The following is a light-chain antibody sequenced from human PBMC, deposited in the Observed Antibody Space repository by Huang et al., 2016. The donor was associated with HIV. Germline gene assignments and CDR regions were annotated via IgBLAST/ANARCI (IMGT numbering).Light chain of an antibody. Sequence: SASVGDRVTITRRASHSFSSYLNWYQQKPGKAPKLLIYAAPSLQSGVPSRSSGSGSGTDFTLTISSLQPEDFAAYYCRQSYSTLTGVFGPGTKVDIK. CDR1: HSFSSY. J-gene: IGKJ3*01. V-gene: IGKV1-39*01. CDR2: AAP. CDR3: RQSYSTLTGV.